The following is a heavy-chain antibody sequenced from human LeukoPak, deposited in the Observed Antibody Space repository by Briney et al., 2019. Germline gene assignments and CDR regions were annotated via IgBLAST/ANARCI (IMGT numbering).Heavy chain of an antibody. D-gene: IGHD5/OR15-5a*01. Sequence: SQTLSLTCAISGDSVSSNSAAWSWIRQSPSRGLEWLGRTYYRSKWYNDYAVSVKSRITINPDTSKNQFSLQLNSVTPEDTAVYYCARDLTSTVTNYYYGMDVWGQGTTVTVSS. CDR1: GDSVSSNSAA. CDR3: ARDLTSTVTNYYYGMDV. CDR2: TYYRSKWYN. V-gene: IGHV6-1*01. J-gene: IGHJ6*02.